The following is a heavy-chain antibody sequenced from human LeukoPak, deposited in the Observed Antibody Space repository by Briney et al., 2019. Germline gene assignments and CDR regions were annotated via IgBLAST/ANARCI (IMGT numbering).Heavy chain of an antibody. CDR3: ARATPYDWHFGL. V-gene: IGHV3-33*02. J-gene: IGHJ2*01. D-gene: IGHD4-17*01. CDR2: IWFDGSKT. CDR1: GFSLSNYA. Sequence: GGSLRLSWVASGFSLSNYAMHWVRRAPGKGLEWVAAIWFDGSKTYYEDSVKGRFTISRDTSANTLFLQMNSLAAEDTAMYYCARATPYDWHFGLWGRGTLVVVSS.